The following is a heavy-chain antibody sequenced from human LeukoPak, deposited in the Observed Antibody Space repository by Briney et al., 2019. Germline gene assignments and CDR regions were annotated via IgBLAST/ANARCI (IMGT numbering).Heavy chain of an antibody. CDR1: GYTFTSYY. Sequence: GASVEVSCKASGYTFTSYYMHWVRQAPGQGLEWMGIINPSGGSTSYAQKFQGRVTMTRDTSTSTVYMELSSLRSDDTAVYYCARSTVRGVNWFDPWGQGTLVTVSS. J-gene: IGHJ5*02. CDR2: INPSGGST. V-gene: IGHV1-46*01. CDR3: ARSTVRGVNWFDP. D-gene: IGHD3-10*01.